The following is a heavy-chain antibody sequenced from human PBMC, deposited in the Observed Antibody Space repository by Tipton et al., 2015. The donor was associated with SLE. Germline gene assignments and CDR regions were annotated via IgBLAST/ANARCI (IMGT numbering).Heavy chain of an antibody. CDR2: IDPSDSYT. J-gene: IGHJ3*02. D-gene: IGHD6-13*01. CDR3: ARRGKPTGGYSSSWSDAFDI. Sequence: QLVQSGAEVKKPGESLRISCKGSGYSFTSYWISWVRQMPGKGLEWMGRIDPSDSYTNYSPSFQGHVTISADKSISTAYLQWSSLKASDTAMYYCARRGKPTGGYSSSWSDAFDIWGQGTMVTVSS. V-gene: IGHV5-10-1*01. CDR1: GYSFTSYW.